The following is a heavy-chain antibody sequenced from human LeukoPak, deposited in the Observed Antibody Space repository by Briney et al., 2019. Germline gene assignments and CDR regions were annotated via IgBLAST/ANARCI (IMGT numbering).Heavy chain of an antibody. CDR3: ASGPSGYCTNGVCYYFDY. D-gene: IGHD2-8*01. J-gene: IGHJ4*02. CDR1: GGTFSSYA. V-gene: IGHV1-69*01. Sequence: ASVTVSCNASGGTFSSYAISWVRQAPGQGLEWMGGIIPIFGTANYAQKFQGRVTITADESTSTGYMELSSLRSEDTAVYYCASGPSGYCTNGVCYYFDYWGQGTLVNVSS. CDR2: IIPIFGTA.